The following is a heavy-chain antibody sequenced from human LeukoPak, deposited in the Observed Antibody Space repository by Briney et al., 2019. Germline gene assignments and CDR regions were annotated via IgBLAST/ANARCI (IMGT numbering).Heavy chain of an antibody. D-gene: IGHD6-19*01. CDR3: AKEAYSSGWYWLDY. CDR2: IRYGGSNK. J-gene: IGHJ4*02. Sequence: GGSLRLSCAASGFTFSSYGMHWVRQAPGKGLEWVAFIRYGGSNKYYADSVKGRFTISRDNSKNTLYLQMNSLRAEDTAVYYCAKEAYSSGWYWLDYWGQGTLVTVSS. V-gene: IGHV3-30*02. CDR1: GFTFSSYG.